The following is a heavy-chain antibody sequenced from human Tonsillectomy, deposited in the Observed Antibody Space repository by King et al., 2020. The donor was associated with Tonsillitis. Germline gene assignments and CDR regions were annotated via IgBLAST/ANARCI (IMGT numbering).Heavy chain of an antibody. CDR1: GFTFSSYA. Sequence: QLVQSGGGLVQPGGSLRLSCAASGFTFSSYAMSWVRQAPGKGLEWVSGISGSGGSTYYADSVKGRFTISRDNSKNKLYLQKNSLRADDTALYYCAKDVFNMVTVYYYSGMDVWGQGTTVTVSS. CDR2: ISGSGGST. D-gene: IGHD5-18*01. V-gene: IGHV3-23*04. CDR3: AKDVFNMVTVYYYSGMDV. J-gene: IGHJ6*02.